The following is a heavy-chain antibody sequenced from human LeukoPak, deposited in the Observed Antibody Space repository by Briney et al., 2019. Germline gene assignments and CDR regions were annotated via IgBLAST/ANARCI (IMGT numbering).Heavy chain of an antibody. CDR1: GGTFSSYA. CDR2: ISAYNGNT. J-gene: IGHJ5*02. D-gene: IGHD3-10*01. Sequence: ASVKVSCKASGGTFSSYAISWVRQAPGQGLEWMRWISAYNGNTNYAQKLQGRVTMTTDTSTSTAYMELRSLRSDDTAVYYCARDRHMVRGVINWFDPWGQGTLVTVSS. V-gene: IGHV1-18*01. CDR3: ARDRHMVRGVINWFDP.